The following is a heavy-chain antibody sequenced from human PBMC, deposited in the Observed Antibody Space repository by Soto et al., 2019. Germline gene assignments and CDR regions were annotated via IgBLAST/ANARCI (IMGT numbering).Heavy chain of an antibody. J-gene: IGHJ5*02. D-gene: IGHD6-19*01. CDR3: AKCEVDTMVTSGWCSWRDP. CDR2: IRGTNGNT. Sequence: EVQLLESGGGLVQPGGSLRLSCAASGFTFSSSAMSWVRQAPGKGLEWVLAIRGTNGNTHYAESVNGRLTFSSDNSKHMLYLKINFLRAEDTAVYYWAKCEVDTMVTSGWCSWRDPWGQGTLVIVSS. CDR1: GFTFSSSA. V-gene: IGHV3-23*01.